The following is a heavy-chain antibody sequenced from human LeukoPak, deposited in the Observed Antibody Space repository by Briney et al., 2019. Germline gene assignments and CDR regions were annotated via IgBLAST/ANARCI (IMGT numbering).Heavy chain of an antibody. Sequence: ASAKVSCMASGGTFSSYAISWVRQAPGQGLEWMGRIIPIFGTANYAQKFQGRVTITTDESTSTAYMELSSLRSEDTAVYYCARDLTPAYGLVYYFDYWGQGTLVTVSS. D-gene: IGHD3-10*01. CDR1: GGTFSSYA. CDR2: IIPIFGTA. J-gene: IGHJ4*02. CDR3: ARDLTPAYGLVYYFDY. V-gene: IGHV1-69*05.